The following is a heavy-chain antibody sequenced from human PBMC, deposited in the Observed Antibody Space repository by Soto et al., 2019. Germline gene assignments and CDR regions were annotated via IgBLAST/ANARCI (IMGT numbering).Heavy chain of an antibody. Sequence: PSETLSLTCTVSGGSISSGGYYWSWIRQHPGKGLEWIGYIYYSGSTYYNPSLKSRVTISVDTSKNQFSLKLSSVTAADTAVYYCAREEIAAAGTGGCYYYYGMDVWGQGTTVTVS. V-gene: IGHV4-31*03. J-gene: IGHJ6*02. CDR1: GGSISSGGYY. CDR3: AREEIAAAGTGGCYYYYGMDV. CDR2: IYYSGST. D-gene: IGHD6-13*01.